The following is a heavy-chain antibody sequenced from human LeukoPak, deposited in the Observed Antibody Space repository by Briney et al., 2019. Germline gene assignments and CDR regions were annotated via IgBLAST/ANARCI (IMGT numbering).Heavy chain of an antibody. CDR1: AFTFSGYA. V-gene: IGHV3-48*02. CDR3: ARDLHYAFDI. CDR2: IYSSDTT. D-gene: IGHD3-10*01. J-gene: IGHJ3*02. Sequence: PGGSLRLSCAASAFTFSGYAMNRVRQAPGEGLELVSHIYSSDTTYADSVKGRFTISRDNAKNSLYLQMNSLRDEDTAVYYCARDLHYAFDIWGQGTMVTASS.